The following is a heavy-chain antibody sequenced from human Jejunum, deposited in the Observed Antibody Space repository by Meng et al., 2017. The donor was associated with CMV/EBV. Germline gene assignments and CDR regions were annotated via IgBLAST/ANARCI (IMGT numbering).Heavy chain of an antibody. CDR2: MYNSGTT. J-gene: IGHJ5*02. CDR1: GDSIRGGGYY. V-gene: IGHV4-61*08. CDR3: ARWFDP. Sequence: QVQLHESGPGLVKPSETLSLTCTVSGDSIRGGGYYWMWIRQTPERGLEWIGNMYNSGTTTYNPSLRSRVSISMNLSQNQFSLNLNSMTAADTAVYYCARWFDPWGQGILVTVSS.